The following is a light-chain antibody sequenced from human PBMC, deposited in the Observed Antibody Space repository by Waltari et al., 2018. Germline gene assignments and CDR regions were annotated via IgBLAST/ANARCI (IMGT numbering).Light chain of an antibody. CDR2: DVT. J-gene: IGLJ3*02. CDR3: ASYTSTSTWV. V-gene: IGLV2-14*03. Sequence: QSALTQPASVSGSPGQSLAISCTGTSSDVGGSDYVSWYQHHPGKAPKVLIYDVTKRPSGVSDRFSGSKSGNTASLTISGLQADDEADFFCASYTSTSTWVFGGGTKLTVL. CDR1: SSDVGGSDY.